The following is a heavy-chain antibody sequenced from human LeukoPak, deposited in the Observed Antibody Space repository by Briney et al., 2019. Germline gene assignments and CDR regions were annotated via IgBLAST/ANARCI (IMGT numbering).Heavy chain of an antibody. CDR3: ARDISVRDEAWWFYP. D-gene: IGHD5-24*01. J-gene: IGHJ5*02. Sequence: ASVKVSCKASGYTFTGYYMHWVRQAPGQGLEWMGLISPTGGSTAYAQKFQGRVTLTRDMSTSTDYLELSSLRSEDTAVYYCARDISVRDEAWWFYPWGQGTLVTVSS. CDR2: ISPTGGST. V-gene: IGHV1-46*01. CDR1: GYTFTGYY.